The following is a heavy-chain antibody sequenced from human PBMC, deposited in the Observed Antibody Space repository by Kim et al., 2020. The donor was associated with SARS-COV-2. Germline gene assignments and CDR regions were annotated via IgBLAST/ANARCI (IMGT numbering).Heavy chain of an antibody. V-gene: IGHV3-7*03. CDR3: ARDGPQYCSSTSCYYYYYGMDV. J-gene: IGHJ6*02. D-gene: IGHD2-2*01. CDR2: IKQDGSEK. CDR1: GFTFSSYW. Sequence: GGSLRLSCAASGFTFSSYWMSWVRQAPGKGLEWVANIKQDGSEKYYVDSVKGRSTISRDNAKNSLYLQMNSLRAEDTAVYYCARDGPQYCSSTSCYYYYYGMDVWGQGTTVTVSS.